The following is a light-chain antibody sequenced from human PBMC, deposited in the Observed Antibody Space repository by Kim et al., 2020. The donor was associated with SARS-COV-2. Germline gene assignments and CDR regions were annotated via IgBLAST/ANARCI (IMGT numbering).Light chain of an antibody. CDR2: TSF. Sequence: ASTRDRVTITCRASEDLNRNLAWYQQTPGKVPKLLVHTSFIVQSGVPSRFSGSESGTDFTLTISGLQSEDFGTYYCLQYNSYPWVFGQGTKVDIK. J-gene: IGKJ1*01. V-gene: IGKV1-8*01. CDR1: EDLNRN. CDR3: LQYNSYPWV.